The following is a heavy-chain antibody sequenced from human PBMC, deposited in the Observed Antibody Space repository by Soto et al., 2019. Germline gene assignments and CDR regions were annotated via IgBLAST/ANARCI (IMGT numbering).Heavy chain of an antibody. V-gene: IGHV4-30-4*01. CDR1: GGSISRGDYY. CDR3: AKTITLTNDAFDI. Sequence: QVQLQESGPGLVKPSQTLSLTCTVSGGSISRGDYYWTWIRQPPAKGLEWIGYIYYSGNTYYNPSLKSRLTISLDTSKSQFSLKLSSVAAADTAVYYCAKTITLTNDAFDIWGQGTMVTVSS. D-gene: IGHD4-4*01. CDR2: IYYSGNT. J-gene: IGHJ3*02.